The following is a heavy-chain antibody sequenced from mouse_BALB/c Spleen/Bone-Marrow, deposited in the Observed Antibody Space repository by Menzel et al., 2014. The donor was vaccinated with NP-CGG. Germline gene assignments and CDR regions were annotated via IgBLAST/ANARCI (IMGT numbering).Heavy chain of an antibody. V-gene: IGHV3-8*02. CDR2: ISYRGTT. Sequence: VQLQHSGPSLVKPSQTLSLTCSVTGDSITGGYWHWIRKLPGNKLECMGYISYRGTTYYNPSLKSRISITRDTSKNQYYLELNSVAAEDTATYYCARTGFFDVWGAGTTVTVSS. CDR1: GDSITGGY. J-gene: IGHJ1*01. CDR3: ARTGFFDV.